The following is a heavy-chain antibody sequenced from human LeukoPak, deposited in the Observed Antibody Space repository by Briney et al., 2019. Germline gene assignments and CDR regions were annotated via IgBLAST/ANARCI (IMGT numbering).Heavy chain of an antibody. J-gene: IGHJ4*02. D-gene: IGHD1-26*01. CDR3: ARVRGGSYTPDFDY. CDR1: GCSITSYY. V-gene: IGHV4-4*07. CDR2: IYTSGST. Sequence: PSETLSLTCTVSGCSITSYYWSWIRQPAGKGLEWIGRIYTSGSTNYNPSLKSRVTMSVDTSKNQFSLKLSSVTAADTAVYYCARVRGGSYTPDFDYWGQGTLVTVSS.